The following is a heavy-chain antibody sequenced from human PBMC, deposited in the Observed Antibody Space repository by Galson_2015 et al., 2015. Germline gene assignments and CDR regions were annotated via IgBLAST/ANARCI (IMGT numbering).Heavy chain of an antibody. CDR3: AREREVVVAATYYYYGMDV. CDR1: GFTFRSYG. CDR2: IWYDGSNK. D-gene: IGHD2-15*01. Sequence: SLRLSCAASGFTFRSYGMHWVRQAPGKGLEWVAVIWYDGSNKYYVDSVKGRFTISRDNSKNTLYLQMNSLRAEDTAVYYCAREREVVVAATYYYYGMDVWGQGTTVTVSS. J-gene: IGHJ6*02. V-gene: IGHV3-33*01.